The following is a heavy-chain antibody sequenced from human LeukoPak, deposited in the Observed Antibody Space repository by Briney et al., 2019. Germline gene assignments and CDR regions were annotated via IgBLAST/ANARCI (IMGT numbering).Heavy chain of an antibody. J-gene: IGHJ3*02. CDR3: AKDMLYYYDSSGYYGHDAFDI. CDR2: ISGSGDST. V-gene: IGHV3-23*01. Sequence: GGSLRLSCAASGFTFSSYAMSWVRQAPGKGLEWVSAISGSGDSTYYADSVKGRFTISRDNSKNTLYLQMNSLRAEDTAVYYCAKDMLYYYDSSGYYGHDAFDIWGQGTMVTVPS. CDR1: GFTFSSYA. D-gene: IGHD3-22*01.